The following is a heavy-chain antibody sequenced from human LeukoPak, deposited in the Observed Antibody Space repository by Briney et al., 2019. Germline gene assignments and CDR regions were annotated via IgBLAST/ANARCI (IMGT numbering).Heavy chain of an antibody. J-gene: IGHJ4*02. V-gene: IGHV3-20*04. D-gene: IGHD6-13*01. CDR1: GFIFDDYR. CDR2: MNWDGGST. CDR3: ASGTLKAAATDFDY. Sequence: GWSLTLSCAAAGFIFDDYRLRWVRPAAGKGLEWVSGMNWDGGSTGYAAAVNGRFTNSRDNAKSSLYLQMNSLRAEDTALYCCASGTLKAAATDFDYWGQGTLVTVSS.